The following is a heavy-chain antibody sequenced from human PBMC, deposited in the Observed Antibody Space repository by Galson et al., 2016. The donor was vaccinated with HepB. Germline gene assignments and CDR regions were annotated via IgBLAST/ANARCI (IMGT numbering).Heavy chain of an antibody. D-gene: IGHD1-1*01. J-gene: IGHJ4*02. CDR3: ARDARHWPDS. V-gene: IGHV3-72*01. Sequence: SLRLSCAASGFTFSDYYMDWIRQVPGKGLEWVGRIRLKVDSYYTDYAASVKGRFTISRDDSESSLYLQMNSLKTEDTAVYYCARDARHWPDSWGQGTLVTVSS. CDR1: GFTFSDYY. CDR2: IRLKVDSYYT.